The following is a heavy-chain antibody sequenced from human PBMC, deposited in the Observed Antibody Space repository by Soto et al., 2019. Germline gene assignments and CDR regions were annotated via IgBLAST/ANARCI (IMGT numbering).Heavy chain of an antibody. D-gene: IGHD5-18*01. J-gene: IGHJ4*02. CDR3: AAYSDGCMYY. Sequence: EVPLVESGGGLVQPGGSLRLSCAASGFTFSNYWMHWVRQAPGKGLVWVSRIGSDGSGIIYADSVKGRFTISRDNAKNTLYMQMNSLRVEDTAVYYCAAYSDGCMYYWGQGTLVTVSS. CDR2: IGSDGSGI. V-gene: IGHV3-74*01. CDR1: GFTFSNYW.